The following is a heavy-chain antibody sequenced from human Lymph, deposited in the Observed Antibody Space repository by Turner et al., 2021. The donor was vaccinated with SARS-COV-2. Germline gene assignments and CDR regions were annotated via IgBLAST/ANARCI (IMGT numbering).Heavy chain of an antibody. CDR2: IYTGDSDN. V-gene: IGHV5-51*01. CDR3: ARREWGGSLGHIDY. Sequence: EVQLVQSGAEVKTPGESLKISCKGSGYSFTNYWIGWVRQMPGKGLEWMGIIYTGDSDNRDSPSFQGRVTISADNSISTAYLQWSSLKDSDTAMYYCARREWGGSLGHIDYWGQGTLVTVSS. CDR1: GYSFTNYW. D-gene: IGHD3-3*01. J-gene: IGHJ4*02.